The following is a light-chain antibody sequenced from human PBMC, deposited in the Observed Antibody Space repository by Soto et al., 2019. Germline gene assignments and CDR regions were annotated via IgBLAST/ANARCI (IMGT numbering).Light chain of an antibody. CDR1: QGISSY. V-gene: IGKV1-8*01. J-gene: IGKJ1*01. Sequence: AIRMTQPPSSLSSSTRDRVTITCRASQGISSYLAWYQQKPGKAPKFLIYAASTLQSGVPSRFSGSGSGTDFTLTISCLQSEDFATYYCQQYYSYPRAFGQGTKVDIK. CDR2: AAS. CDR3: QQYYSYPRA.